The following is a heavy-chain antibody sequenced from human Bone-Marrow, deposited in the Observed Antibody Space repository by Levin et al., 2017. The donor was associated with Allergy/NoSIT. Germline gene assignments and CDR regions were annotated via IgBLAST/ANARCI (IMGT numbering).Heavy chain of an antibody. CDR3: AKDLSNTDYSYSYGLDV. CDR1: GFTFRIYE. D-gene: IGHD4-11*01. Sequence: GGSLRLSCVASGFTFRIYEMHWVRQAPGKGLEWVAGILYDGSSKDYADSVKGRFTISRDNSKNTLYLEMNSLRAEATAAYYCAKDLSNTDYSYSYGLDVWGQGTTVTVSS. V-gene: IGHV3-30*18. J-gene: IGHJ6*02. CDR2: ILYDGSSK.